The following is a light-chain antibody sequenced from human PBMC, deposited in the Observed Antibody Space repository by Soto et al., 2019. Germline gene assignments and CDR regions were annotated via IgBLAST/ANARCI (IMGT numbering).Light chain of an antibody. CDR2: GAS. Sequence: EIVLTQSPGTLSLSPGERDTLSCRASQSVSSSYLAWYQQKPGQAPRLLIYGASSRATGIQDRFSGSGSGTDFTLTISRLEPEDFAVYYCQQYGSSLWKFGQGTKVEIK. CDR3: QQYGSSLWK. J-gene: IGKJ1*01. V-gene: IGKV3-20*01. CDR1: QSVSSSY.